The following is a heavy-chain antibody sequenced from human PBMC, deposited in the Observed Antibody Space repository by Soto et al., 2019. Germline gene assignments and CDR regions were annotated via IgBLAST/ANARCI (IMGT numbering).Heavy chain of an antibody. Sequence: GGSLRLSGAASGLTFSNYAMNWVRQAPGKGLEWVSNISDSGGSTYCADSVNGRFTSSRDNSNNTLYLQMNSLRGRATAIYSCVNDGSGWYSRGCFDFWGRGTMVTVSS. V-gene: IGHV3-23*01. CDR2: ISDSGGST. CDR3: VNDGSGWYSRGCFDF. CDR1: GLTFSNYA. J-gene: IGHJ3*01. D-gene: IGHD6-19*01.